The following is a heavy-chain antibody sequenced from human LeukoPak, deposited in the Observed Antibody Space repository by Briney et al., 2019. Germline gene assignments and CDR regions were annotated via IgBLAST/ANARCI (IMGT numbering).Heavy chain of an antibody. CDR3: ARAIKAVAGTFHRDYYFDY. V-gene: IGHV3-7*01. Sequence: GGSLRLSCAASGLFFSTNRMSWVRQAPGKGLEWVATIKPDGRDKYYVDSVKGRFTMSRDNGKNSVYLQMNSLRAEDTAVYYCARAIKAVAGTFHRDYYFDYWGQGTLVTVSS. CDR1: GLFFSTNR. J-gene: IGHJ4*02. D-gene: IGHD6-19*01. CDR2: IKPDGRDK.